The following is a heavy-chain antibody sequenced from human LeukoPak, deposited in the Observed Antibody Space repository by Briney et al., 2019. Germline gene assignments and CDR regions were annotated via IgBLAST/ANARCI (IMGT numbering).Heavy chain of an antibody. Sequence: SVKVSCKASGGTFSSYAISWVRQAPGQGLEWMGGIIPIFGTANYAQKFQGRVTITADESTSTAYMELSSLRSEDTAVYYCARGLLLGGFAFDYWGQGTLVTVSS. CDR1: GGTFSSYA. J-gene: IGHJ4*02. CDR2: IIPIFGTA. CDR3: ARGLLLGGFAFDY. D-gene: IGHD2-15*01. V-gene: IGHV1-69*13.